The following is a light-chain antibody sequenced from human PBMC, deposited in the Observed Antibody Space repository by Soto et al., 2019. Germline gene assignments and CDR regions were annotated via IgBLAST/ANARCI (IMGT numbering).Light chain of an antibody. Sequence: QSVLTPPPSVSGAPGQRVTISCTGSSSNIGAGYDVHWYQQLPGTSPKLLIYGKSNRPSGVPDLFSGSKSGTSASLAITGLQAEHDVDYYCQSYHLRLSALVFGGRTKLTLL. CDR3: QSYHLRLSALV. V-gene: IGLV1-40*01. CDR1: SSNIGAGYD. J-gene: IGLJ2*01. CDR2: GKS.